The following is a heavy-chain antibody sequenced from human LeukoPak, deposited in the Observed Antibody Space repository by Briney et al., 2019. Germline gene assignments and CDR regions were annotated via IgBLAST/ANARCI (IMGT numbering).Heavy chain of an antibody. CDR2: ISSSSSYI. J-gene: IGHJ4*02. CDR1: GLTFSNKN. Sequence: GGSLRLSCAASGLTFSNKNWMTWVRQAPGKGLEWVSSISSSSSYIYYADSVKGRFTISRDNAKNSLYLQMNSLRAEDTAVYYCARVYYDSSGDDYWGQGTLVTVSS. D-gene: IGHD3-22*01. CDR3: ARVYYDSSGDDY. V-gene: IGHV3-21*01.